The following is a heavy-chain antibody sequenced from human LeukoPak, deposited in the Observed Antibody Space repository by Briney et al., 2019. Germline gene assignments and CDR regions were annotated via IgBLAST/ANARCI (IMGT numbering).Heavy chain of an antibody. CDR2: INPNSGGT. CDR1: GYTSTGYY. D-gene: IGHD3-9*01. Sequence: GASVKVSCKASGYTSTGYYMHWVRQAPGQGLEWMGWINPNSGGTNYAQKFQGRVTMTRDTSISTAYTELSRLRSDDTAVYYCARDPSRRYFDWLFPATHIDAFDIWGQGTMVTVSS. V-gene: IGHV1-2*02. CDR3: ARDPSRRYFDWLFPATHIDAFDI. J-gene: IGHJ3*02.